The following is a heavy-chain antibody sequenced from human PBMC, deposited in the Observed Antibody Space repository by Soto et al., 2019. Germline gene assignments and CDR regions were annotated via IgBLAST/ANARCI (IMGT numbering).Heavy chain of an antibody. Sequence: XVTLSLTCTVSGGSIGSSSYFWGWLRPRPGKGLAWIGNIYYSSNKYYNPSIKSPVSISVDTSKNQVSLKLSSVTAAETAVFYCARIPARYSSSSPSGYYFYGMDVWGQGTTVTVSS. CDR2: IYYSSNK. V-gene: IGHV4-39*01. CDR1: GGSIGSSSYF. J-gene: IGHJ6*02. D-gene: IGHD6-6*01. CDR3: ARIPARYSSSSPSGYYFYGMDV.